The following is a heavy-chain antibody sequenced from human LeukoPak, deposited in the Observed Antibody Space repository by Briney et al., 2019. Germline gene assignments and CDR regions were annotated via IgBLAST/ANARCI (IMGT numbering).Heavy chain of an antibody. J-gene: IGHJ4*02. CDR1: GYTFTSYD. D-gene: IGHD3-22*01. CDR3: ARVGSYDSSGYYYRAFGY. Sequence: ASVKVSCKASGYTFTSYDINWVRQATGQGLEWMGWMNPNSGNTGYAQKFQGRVTMTRNTSINTAYMELSSLRSEDTAVYYCARVGSYDSSGYYYRAFGYWGQGTLVTVSS. CDR2: MNPNSGNT. V-gene: IGHV1-8*01.